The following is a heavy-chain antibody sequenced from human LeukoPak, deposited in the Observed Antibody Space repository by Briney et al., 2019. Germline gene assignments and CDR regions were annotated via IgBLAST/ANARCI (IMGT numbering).Heavy chain of an antibody. CDR3: ARSGRGYSGYDWGN. CDR2: INPNSGDT. J-gene: IGHJ4*02. V-gene: IGHV1-2*02. Sequence: GASVKVSCKASGYTFTGYYMHWVRQAPGQGLEWMGWINPNSGDTNYAQKVQDRVTMTTDTSTSTAYMELRSLRSDDTAVYYCARSGRGYSGYDWGNWGQGTLVTVSS. D-gene: IGHD5-12*01. CDR1: GYTFTGYY.